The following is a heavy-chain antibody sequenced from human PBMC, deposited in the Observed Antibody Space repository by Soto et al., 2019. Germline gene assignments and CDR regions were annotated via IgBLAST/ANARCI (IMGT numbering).Heavy chain of an antibody. CDR3: ARVERFFEGPYWFDP. D-gene: IGHD3-3*01. CDR1: GFTFSSYW. V-gene: IGHV3-7*01. J-gene: IGHJ5*02. Sequence: EVQLVESGGGLVQPGGSLRLSCAASGFTFSSYWMSWVRQAPGKGLEWVANIKQDGSEKYYVDSVKGRFTISRDNAKNSLYLQMNSLRAEDTAVYYCARVERFFEGPYWFDPWGQGTLVTVSS. CDR2: IKQDGSEK.